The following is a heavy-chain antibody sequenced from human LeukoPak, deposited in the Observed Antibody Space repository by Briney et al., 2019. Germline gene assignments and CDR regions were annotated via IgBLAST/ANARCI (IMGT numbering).Heavy chain of an antibody. CDR3: ARDRRFIAAAGDWFDP. J-gene: IGHJ5*02. D-gene: IGHD6-13*01. Sequence: PSETLSLTRTVSGGSLTSYYWSWIRQPPGKGLEWIGYIYYSGSTNYNPSLKSRVTISVDTSKNHFSLKLSSVTAADAAVYYCARDRRFIAAAGDWFDPLGQGTLVTVSS. V-gene: IGHV4-59*01. CDR1: GGSLTSYY. CDR2: IYYSGST.